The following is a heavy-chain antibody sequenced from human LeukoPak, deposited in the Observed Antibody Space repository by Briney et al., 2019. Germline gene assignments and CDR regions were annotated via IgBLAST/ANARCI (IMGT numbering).Heavy chain of an antibody. J-gene: IGHJ4*02. CDR3: AMLHPSLAGTPFDY. Sequence: ASVKVSCKASGGTFSSYAISWVRQAPGQGLEWMGGIIPIFGTANYAQKFQGRVTITADESTSTAYMELSSLRSEDTAVYYCAMLHPSLAGTPFDYWGQGTLVTVSS. D-gene: IGHD6-19*01. CDR1: GGTFSSYA. V-gene: IGHV1-69*13. CDR2: IIPIFGTA.